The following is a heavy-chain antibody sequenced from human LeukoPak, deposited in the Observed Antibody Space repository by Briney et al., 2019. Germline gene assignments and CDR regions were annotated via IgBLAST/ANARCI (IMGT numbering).Heavy chain of an antibody. CDR3: ARDRASFDY. CDR2: VNPSSGST. Sequence: AASVKVSFKASGYTFTSYYIHWVRQAPGQGLEWMGIVNPSSGSTSYAQKFHGRVTMTRDTSTTTVYMELSSLRSEDTAVYYCARDRASFDYWGQGTLVTVSS. J-gene: IGHJ4*02. CDR1: GYTFTSYY. D-gene: IGHD3-10*01. V-gene: IGHV1-46*01.